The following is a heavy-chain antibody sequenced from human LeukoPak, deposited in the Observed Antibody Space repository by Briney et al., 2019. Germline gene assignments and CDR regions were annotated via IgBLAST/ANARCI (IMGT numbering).Heavy chain of an antibody. J-gene: IGHJ4*02. D-gene: IGHD4-17*01. CDR1: GFTVSSNY. Sequence: PGGSLRLSCAASGFTVSSNYMSWVRQAPGKGLEWVSVIYSGGSTYYADPVKGRFTISRDNSKNTLYLQMNSLRAEDTAVYYCARAAYGDSHFDYWGQGTLVTVSS. CDR2: IYSGGST. V-gene: IGHV3-53*01. CDR3: ARAAYGDSHFDY.